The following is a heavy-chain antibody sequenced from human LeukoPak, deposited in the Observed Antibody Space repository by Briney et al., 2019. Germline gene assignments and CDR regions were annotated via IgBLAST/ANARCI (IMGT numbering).Heavy chain of an antibody. CDR1: GYTFTSYY. D-gene: IGHD5-18*01. CDR3: ARGRKYTSGYRVTELGSGYSDY. CDR2: INPSGGST. V-gene: IGHV1-46*01. J-gene: IGHJ4*02. Sequence: ASVKVSCKASGYTFTSYYMHWVRQAPGQGLEWMGIINPSGGSTGYAQKFQGRVTMTRDTSISTAYMELSRLRSDDTAVYYCARGRKYTSGYRVTELGSGYSDYWGQGTLVTVSS.